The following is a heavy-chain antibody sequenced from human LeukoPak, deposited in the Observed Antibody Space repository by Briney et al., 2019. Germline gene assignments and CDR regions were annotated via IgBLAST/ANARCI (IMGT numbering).Heavy chain of an antibody. V-gene: IGHV3-23*01. J-gene: IGHJ4*02. CDR1: GFTLSSYT. CDR3: AKAPVTTCSGAYCYPFDY. CDR2: ISVSGNT. Sequence: GGSLRLSCAASGFTLSSYTMSWVRQAPGKGLEWVSAISVSGNTYHADSVKGRFTISRDSSKNTLYLQMNRLRAEDAAVYYCAKAPVTTCSGAYCYPFDYWGQGTLVTVSS. D-gene: IGHD2-21*01.